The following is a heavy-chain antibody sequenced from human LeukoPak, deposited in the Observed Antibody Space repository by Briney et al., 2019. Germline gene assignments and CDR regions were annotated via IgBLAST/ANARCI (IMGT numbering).Heavy chain of an antibody. CDR1: GFTVSSNY. D-gene: IGHD3-3*01. V-gene: IGHV3-53*01. Sequence: GGSLRLSCAASGFTVSSNYMSWVRQAPGKGLEWVSLIYSGGSTYYADSVKGRFTISRDNSKNTLYLQMNSLRAEDTAVYYCARVTYYDFWSGYRPGYFDYWGQGTLVTVSS. CDR2: IYSGGST. CDR3: ARVTYYDFWSGYRPGYFDY. J-gene: IGHJ4*02.